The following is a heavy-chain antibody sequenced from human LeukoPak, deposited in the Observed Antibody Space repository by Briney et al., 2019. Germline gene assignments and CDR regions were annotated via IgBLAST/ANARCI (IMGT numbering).Heavy chain of an antibody. V-gene: IGHV3-21*01. D-gene: IGHD2-2*01. CDR1: GFTFSSYS. Sequence: GGSLRLPCAASGFTFSSYSMNWVRQAPGKGLEWVSSISSSSSYIYYADSVKGRFTISRDNAKNSLYLQMNSLRAEDTAVYYCAGGYCSSTSCYYGMDVWGKGTTVTVSS. CDR3: AGGYCSSTSCYYGMDV. CDR2: ISSSSSYI. J-gene: IGHJ6*04.